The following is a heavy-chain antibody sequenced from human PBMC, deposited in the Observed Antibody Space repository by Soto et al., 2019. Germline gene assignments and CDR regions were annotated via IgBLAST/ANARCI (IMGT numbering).Heavy chain of an antibody. V-gene: IGHV1-2*04. D-gene: IGHD2-2*01. CDR3: ARGPVVPAAIEYYYYMDV. Sequence: ASVKVSCKASGYTFTGYYMHWVRQAPGQGLEWMGWINPNSGGTNYAQKFQGWVTMTRDTSISTAYMELSRLRSDDTAVYYCARGPVVPAAIEYYYYMDVWGKGTTVTVSS. CDR1: GYTFTGYY. CDR2: INPNSGGT. J-gene: IGHJ6*03.